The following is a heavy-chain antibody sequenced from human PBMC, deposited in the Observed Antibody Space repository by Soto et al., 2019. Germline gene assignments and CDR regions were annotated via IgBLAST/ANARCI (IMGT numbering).Heavy chain of an antibody. V-gene: IGHV1-8*01. D-gene: IGHD1-1*01. J-gene: IGHJ4*02. Sequence: ASVKVYCKASGYTFPSYDINWVRQVTGQGLEWMGWMDPSSGNTGYAQKFQGRVSMTRSTSISTAYMELPTLTSQDTAVYFCVIVIRHSSINTTDSWCQGTLGTGFS. CDR1: GYTFPSYD. CDR2: MDPSSGNT. CDR3: VIVIRHSSINTTDS.